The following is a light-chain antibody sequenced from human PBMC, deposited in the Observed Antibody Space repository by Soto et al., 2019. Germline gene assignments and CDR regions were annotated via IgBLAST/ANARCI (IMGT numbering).Light chain of an antibody. V-gene: IGLV2-11*01. CDR1: SNY. Sequence: QSVLTQPRSVSGYTGQSVTISCTGTSNYVSWYQQDPGKAPKLIIYDVSKRPSGVPDRFSGSKSGNTASLTISGLQAEDEADYFCCSFAGSYTSYVFGTGTKVTVL. CDR2: DVS. CDR3: CSFAGSYTSYV. J-gene: IGLJ1*01.